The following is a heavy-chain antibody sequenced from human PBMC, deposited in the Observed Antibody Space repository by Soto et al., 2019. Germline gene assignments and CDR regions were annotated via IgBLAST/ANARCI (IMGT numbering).Heavy chain of an antibody. Sequence: GGSLRLSCAASGFLFSSHALHWVRQAPGKALEWGDVISYDGGNKYYADSVKGRFTISGDKSKNTLYLQMNSLRAEDTAVYYCARGAGYSRYYYNYGMDVWGQGTTVTVSS. CDR1: GFLFSSHA. CDR3: ARGAGYSRYYYNYGMDV. V-gene: IGHV3-30-3*01. J-gene: IGHJ6*02. D-gene: IGHD6-13*01. CDR2: ISYDGGNK.